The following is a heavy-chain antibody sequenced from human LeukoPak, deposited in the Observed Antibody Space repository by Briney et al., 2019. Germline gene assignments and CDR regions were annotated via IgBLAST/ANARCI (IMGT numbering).Heavy chain of an antibody. Sequence: ASVKVSCKASGYTFSNYYMHWVRQGPGQGLEWMGIINPSGGYTTYAQKFQGRVTMTRDTSTSTVYMELSSLRSEDTAVYYCARDRPPVANHFDSWGQGPLVNV. CDR1: GYTFSNYY. J-gene: IGHJ4*02. CDR2: INPSGGYT. V-gene: IGHV1-46*01. CDR3: ARDRPPVANHFDS. D-gene: IGHD5-12*01.